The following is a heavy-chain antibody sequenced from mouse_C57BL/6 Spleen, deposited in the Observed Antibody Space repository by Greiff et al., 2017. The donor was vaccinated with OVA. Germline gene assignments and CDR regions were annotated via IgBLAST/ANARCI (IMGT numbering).Heavy chain of an antibody. D-gene: IGHD2-2*01. V-gene: IGHV1-80*01. CDR3: ARDYGYDYYAIDY. CDR1: GYAFSSYW. J-gene: IGHJ4*01. Sequence: QVQLKESGAELVKPGASVKISCKASGYAFSSYWMNWVKQRPGKGLEWIGQIYPGDGDTNYNGKLKGKATLTADKSSSTAYMQLSSLTSEDSAVYFCARDYGYDYYAIDYWGQGTSVTVSS. CDR2: IYPGDGDT.